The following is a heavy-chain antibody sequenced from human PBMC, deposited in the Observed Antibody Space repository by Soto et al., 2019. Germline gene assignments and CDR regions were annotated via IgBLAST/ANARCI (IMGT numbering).Heavy chain of an antibody. CDR3: ARRPYYGSGRGNY. Sequence: PGGSLRLSCAASGFTFSSYEMNWVRQAPGKGLEWVSYIRSSGSTIYYADSVKGRFTISRDNAKNSLYLQMNSLRAEDTAVYYCARRPYYGSGRGNYWGQGTLVTVSS. CDR2: IRSSGSTI. CDR1: GFTFSSYE. J-gene: IGHJ4*02. D-gene: IGHD3-10*01. V-gene: IGHV3-48*03.